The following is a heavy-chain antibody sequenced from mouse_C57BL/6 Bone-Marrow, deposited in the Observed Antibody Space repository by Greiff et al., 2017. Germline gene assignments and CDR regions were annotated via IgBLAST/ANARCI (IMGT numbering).Heavy chain of an antibody. V-gene: IGHV1-58*01. J-gene: IGHJ4*01. CDR3: ARGGTVYAMDY. CDR2: IDIGNGYT. Sequence: EVQLQQSGAELVRPGSSVKMSCKTSGYTFTSYGINWVKQRPGQGLEWIGYIDIGNGYTEYNEKFKGKATLTSDTSSSTAYMQLSSLTSEDSAIYFCARGGTVYAMDYWGQGTSVTVSS. CDR1: GYTFTSYG. D-gene: IGHD1-1*01.